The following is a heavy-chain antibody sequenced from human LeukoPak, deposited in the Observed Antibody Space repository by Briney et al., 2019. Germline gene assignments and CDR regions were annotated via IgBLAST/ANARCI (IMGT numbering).Heavy chain of an antibody. V-gene: IGHV3-48*02. Sequence: GGSLRLSCAASGFTFSIYDMNWVRQAPGKGLEWISYISGSSSTIYYADSVKGRFTISRDNAKNSLYLQMNSLRDEDTAVYYCARDRSRNFDDWGQGTLVTVSS. CDR3: ARDRSRNFDD. CDR1: GFTFSIYD. J-gene: IGHJ4*02. D-gene: IGHD1-14*01. CDR2: ISGSSSTI.